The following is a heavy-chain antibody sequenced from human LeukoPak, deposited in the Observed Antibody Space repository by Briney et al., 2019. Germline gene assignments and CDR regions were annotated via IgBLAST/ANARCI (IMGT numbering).Heavy chain of an antibody. V-gene: IGHV6-1*01. D-gene: IGHD3-10*01. J-gene: IGHJ5*02. CDR1: GDSVSSNSAG. CDR3: ARDRPYYYGSGSYPSNWFDP. CDR2: TYYRSKWYI. Sequence: SQTLSLTCAISGDSVSSNSAGWNWIRQSPSRGLEWLGRTYYRSKWYIDYAVSVKSRITINTDTSKNQISLQLNSVTPEDTAVYYCARDRPYYYGSGSYPSNWFDPWGQGTLVTVSS.